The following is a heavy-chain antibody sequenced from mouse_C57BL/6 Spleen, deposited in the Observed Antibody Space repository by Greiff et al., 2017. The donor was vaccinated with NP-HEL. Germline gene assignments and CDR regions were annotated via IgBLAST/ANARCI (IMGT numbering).Heavy chain of an antibody. D-gene: IGHD1-1*01. V-gene: IGHV3-8*01. CDR3: ARSPHYYGSSYWYFDV. CDR2: ISYSGST. Sequence: EVQRVESGPGLAKPSQTLSLTCSVTGYSITSDYWNWIRKFPGNKLEYMGYISYSGSTYYNPSLKSRISITRDTSKNQYYLQLNSVTTEDTATYYCARSPHYYGSSYWYFDVWGTGTTVTVSS. J-gene: IGHJ1*03. CDR1: GYSITSDY.